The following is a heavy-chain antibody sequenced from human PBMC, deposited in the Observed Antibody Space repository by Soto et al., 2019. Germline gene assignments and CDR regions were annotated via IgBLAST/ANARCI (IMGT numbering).Heavy chain of an antibody. CDR2: IFSSGRT. CDR3: AKGWDVKSCDP. J-gene: IGHJ5*02. D-gene: IGHD1-26*01. Sequence: VQLQESGPGLVKPSETLSLSCDVSGASLLSSYWSWVRQPAGKGLEWIGHIFSSGRTSYNPSLQRRVTMSIDPPNNKFSLNLKSVPAADTAVYYCAKGWDVKSCDPWGQGARVTVSS. CDR1: GASLLSSY. V-gene: IGHV4-4*07.